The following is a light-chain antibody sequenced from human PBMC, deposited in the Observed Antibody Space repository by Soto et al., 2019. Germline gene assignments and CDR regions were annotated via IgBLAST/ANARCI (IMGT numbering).Light chain of an antibody. CDR2: DAS. Sequence: EIQMTQSTSSLSAFVGDRVSITCQASQVITMSLHWYQQKPGKATXXRIYDASNLQRGVPSWFSGSGYGTDFTFTISSLQPEDIATDYCQQYDNVFTFGQGTRLEIK. CDR3: QQYDNVFT. CDR1: QVITMS. V-gene: IGKV1-33*01. J-gene: IGKJ5*01.